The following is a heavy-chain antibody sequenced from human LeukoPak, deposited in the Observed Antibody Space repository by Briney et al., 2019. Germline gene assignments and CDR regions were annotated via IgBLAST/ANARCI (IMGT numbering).Heavy chain of an antibody. CDR2: IYPGDSQT. CDR1: GYEFFGYW. D-gene: IGHD3-10*01. CDR3: ARFSGSSLYKNWFDP. Sequence: GESLKISCKGSGYEFFGYWIGWVRQMPGKGLDWMGIIYPGDSQTIYSPSFQGQVTISADKSVSTAYLQWSSLKASDSAIYYCARFSGSSLYKNWFDPWGQGTLVTVSS. V-gene: IGHV5-51*01. J-gene: IGHJ5*02.